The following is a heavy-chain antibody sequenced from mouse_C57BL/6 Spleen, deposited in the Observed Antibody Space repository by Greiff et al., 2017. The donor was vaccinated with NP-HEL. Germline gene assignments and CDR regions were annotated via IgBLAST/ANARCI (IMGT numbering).Heavy chain of an antibody. CDR2: INPYNGDT. CDR1: GYSFTGYF. J-gene: IGHJ4*01. CDR3: ARFAIYYGNPYAMDY. Sequence: EVQLQQSGPELVKPGDSVKISCKASGYSFTGYFMNWVMQSHGKSLEWIGRINPYNGDTFYNQKLKGKATLTVDKSSSTAHMELRSLTSEDSAVYDCARFAIYYGNPYAMDYWGQGTSVTVSS. D-gene: IGHD2-1*01. V-gene: IGHV1-20*01.